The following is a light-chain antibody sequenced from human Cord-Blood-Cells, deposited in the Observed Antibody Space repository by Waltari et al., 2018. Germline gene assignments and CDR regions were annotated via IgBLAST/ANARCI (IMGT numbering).Light chain of an antibody. CDR1: QGISNY. V-gene: IGKV1-27*01. Sequence: DIQMTQSPSSLSASVGDRVTIPCRASQGISNYLAWYQQKPGKVPKLLIYAASTLQSGVPSRFSGSGSGTDFTLTISSLQPEDVATYYCQKYNSAPCTFGPGTKVDIK. CDR2: AAS. J-gene: IGKJ3*01. CDR3: QKYNSAPCT.